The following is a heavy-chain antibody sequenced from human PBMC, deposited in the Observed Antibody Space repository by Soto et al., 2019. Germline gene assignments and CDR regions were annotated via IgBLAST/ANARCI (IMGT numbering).Heavy chain of an antibody. CDR2: INHSGSI. CDR3: ARGRWLRSSFDY. V-gene: IGHV4-34*01. CDR1: GGSFSGYY. Sequence: PSETLSLTCAVYGGSFSGYYWSWIRQPPGKGLEWIGEINHSGSINYNPSLNCRFSISVVTSKNQFSLKLSSVTAADTAVYYCARGRWLRSSFDYWGQESLVTVSS. D-gene: IGHD5-12*01. J-gene: IGHJ4*02.